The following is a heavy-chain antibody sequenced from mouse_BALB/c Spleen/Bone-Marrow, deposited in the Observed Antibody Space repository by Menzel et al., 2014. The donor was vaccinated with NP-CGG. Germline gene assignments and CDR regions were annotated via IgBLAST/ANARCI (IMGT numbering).Heavy chain of an antibody. Sequence: EVQLQQSGPELVKPGASVKMSCKASGYTFTSYVMHWVKQKPGQGLEWIGYTNPYNDGTKYNEKFKGKATLTSDKSSSTAYMELSSLTSEDXXXXXXXXXXGYPDYWGXGTTLTVSS. D-gene: IGHD1-2*01. J-gene: IGHJ2*01. V-gene: IGHV1-14*01. CDR2: TNPYNDGT. CDR3: XXXXGYPDY. CDR1: GYTFTSYV.